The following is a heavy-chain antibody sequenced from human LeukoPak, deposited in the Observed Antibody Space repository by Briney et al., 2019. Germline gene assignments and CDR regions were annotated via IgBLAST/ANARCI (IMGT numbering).Heavy chain of an antibody. D-gene: IGHD2-15*01. CDR1: GFTFSISG. Sequence: GSLTLSCAASGFTFSISGMHWVRQSPGKGREWVAVIWYDGSNKYYADSVKGRFTISRDNSKNTLYLQMNSLRVEDTAVYYCAREDNDAFDIWGQGTMVTVSS. V-gene: IGHV3-33*01. CDR3: AREDNDAFDI. CDR2: IWYDGSNK. J-gene: IGHJ3*02.